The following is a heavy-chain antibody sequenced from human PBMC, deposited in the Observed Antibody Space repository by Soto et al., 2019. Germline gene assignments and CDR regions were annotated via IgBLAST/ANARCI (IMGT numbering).Heavy chain of an antibody. Sequence: QVQLVQSGAEVKKPGSSVKVSCKASGGTFSSYAISWVRQAPGQGLEWMGGIIPIFGTANYAQKFQGRVTITADECTSTAYMGLSSLRSEDTAVYYCAREGMSGADRLYNWFDPWGQGTLVTVSS. V-gene: IGHV1-69*12. D-gene: IGHD6-13*01. CDR3: AREGMSGADRLYNWFDP. CDR1: GGTFSSYA. J-gene: IGHJ5*02. CDR2: IIPIFGTA.